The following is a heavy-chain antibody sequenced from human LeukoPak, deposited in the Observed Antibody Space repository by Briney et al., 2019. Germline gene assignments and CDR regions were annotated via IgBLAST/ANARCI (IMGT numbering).Heavy chain of an antibody. D-gene: IGHD1-7*01. V-gene: IGHV4-59*01. Sequence: PSETLSLTCTVSGGSISSYYWSWIRQPPGKGLEWIGYIYYSGSTNYNPSLKSRVTISVGTSKNQFSLKLSSVTAADTAVYYCARDQLLYYAFDIWGQGTMVTVSS. CDR1: GGSISSYY. CDR3: ARDQLLYYAFDI. J-gene: IGHJ3*02. CDR2: IYYSGST.